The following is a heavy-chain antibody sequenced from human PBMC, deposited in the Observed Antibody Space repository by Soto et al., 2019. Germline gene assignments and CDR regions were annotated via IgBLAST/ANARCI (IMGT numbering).Heavy chain of an antibody. V-gene: IGHV3-15*07. CDR1: GLNFSNAG. CDR3: TTLGPS. Sequence: EVQLVESGGGLVKPGGSLGLPGEASGLNFSNAGMNWARQAPGKGLEWVGHVKTKADGGTTDYAASVKGRFTVSRDDSRNTLYLQMNSLKSEDTAIYYCTTLGPSWGQGTLVAVSS. CDR2: VKTKADGGTT. J-gene: IGHJ5*02.